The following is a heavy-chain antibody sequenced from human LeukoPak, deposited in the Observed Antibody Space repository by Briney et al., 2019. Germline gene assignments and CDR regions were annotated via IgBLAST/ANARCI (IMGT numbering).Heavy chain of an antibody. D-gene: IGHD6-19*01. J-gene: IGHJ4*02. CDR2: IYHSGST. CDR3: ARADRIAVAGRFDY. V-gene: IGHV4-4*02. Sequence: SGTLSLTCAVSGGSISSSNWWSWVRQPPGKGLEWIGEIYHSGSTNYNPSLKSRVTISVDKSKNQFSLKLSSVTAADTAVYYCARADRIAVAGRFDYWGQGTLVTVSS. CDR1: GGSISSSNW.